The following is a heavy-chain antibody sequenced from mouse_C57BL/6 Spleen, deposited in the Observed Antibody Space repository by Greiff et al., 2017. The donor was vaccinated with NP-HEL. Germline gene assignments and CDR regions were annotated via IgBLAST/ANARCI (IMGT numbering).Heavy chain of an antibody. D-gene: IGHD1-1*01. CDR2: IDPSDSET. J-gene: IGHJ1*03. V-gene: IGHV1-52*01. CDR1: GYTFTSYW. CDR3: ARGGYGSSYIWYFDV. Sequence: QVQLQQPGAELVRPGSSVKLSCKASGYTFTSYWMHWVKQRPIQGLEWIGNIDPSDSETHYNQKFKDKATLTVDKSSSTAYMQLSSLTSEDSAVYYCARGGYGSSYIWYFDVWGTGTTVTVSS.